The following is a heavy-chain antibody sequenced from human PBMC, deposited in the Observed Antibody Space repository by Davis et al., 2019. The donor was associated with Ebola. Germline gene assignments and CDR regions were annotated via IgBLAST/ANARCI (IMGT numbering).Heavy chain of an antibody. V-gene: IGHV3-9*01. CDR1: GFTFSSYA. CDR3: AKATVPTGWFDP. J-gene: IGHJ5*02. Sequence: SLKISCAASGFTFSSYAMSWVRQAPGKGLEWVSGISWNSGSIGYADSVKGRFTISRDNAKNSLYLQMNSLRAEDTALYYCAKATVPTGWFDPWGQGTLVTVSS. D-gene: IGHD1-1*01. CDR2: ISWNSGSI.